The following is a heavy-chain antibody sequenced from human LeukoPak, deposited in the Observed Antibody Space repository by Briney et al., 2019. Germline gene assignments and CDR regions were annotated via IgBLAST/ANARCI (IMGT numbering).Heavy chain of an antibody. CDR3: ASFFYNWNDGFAFDI. Sequence: SQTLSLTCTVSGGSISSGSSYWSWIRQPAGKGLECIGRIYTSGSTNYNPSLKSRVTISVDTSKNQFSLKLSSVTAADTAVYYCASFFYNWNDGFAFDIWGQGTMVTVSS. J-gene: IGHJ3*02. D-gene: IGHD1-20*01. CDR2: IYTSGST. CDR1: GGSISSGSSY. V-gene: IGHV4-61*02.